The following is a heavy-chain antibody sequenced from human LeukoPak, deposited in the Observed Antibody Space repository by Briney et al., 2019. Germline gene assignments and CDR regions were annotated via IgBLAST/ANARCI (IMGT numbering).Heavy chain of an antibody. CDR3: TRDPEALDY. CDR2: INQDGSEK. V-gene: IGHV3-7*01. CDR1: GFTFSTYW. J-gene: IGHJ4*02. Sequence: GGSLRLSCAASGFTFSTYWMTWVRQAPGKGLEWVANINQDGSEKYYVDSVKGRFTISRDNAMNSLYLQMNSLRAEDTAVYYCTRDPEALDYWGQGTLVTVSS.